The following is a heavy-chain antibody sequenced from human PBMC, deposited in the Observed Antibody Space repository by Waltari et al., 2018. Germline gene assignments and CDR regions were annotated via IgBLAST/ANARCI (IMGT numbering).Heavy chain of an antibody. CDR2: IWYDGSNK. CDR3: ARGMEYFDY. D-gene: IGHD6-13*01. Sequence: QVQLVESGGGVVQPGRSLRLSCAASGFTFRSYGMHWVRQAPGKGLEWVAVIWYDGSNKYYADSVKGRFTISRDNSKNTLYLQMNSLRAEDTAVYYCARGMEYFDYWGQGTLVTVSS. V-gene: IGHV3-33*01. CDR1: GFTFRSYG. J-gene: IGHJ4*02.